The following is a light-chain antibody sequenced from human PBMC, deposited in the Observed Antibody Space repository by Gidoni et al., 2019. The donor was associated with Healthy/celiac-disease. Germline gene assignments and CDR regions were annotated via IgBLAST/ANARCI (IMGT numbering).Light chain of an antibody. CDR3: LSADSSGTYRV. CDR1: ALPKKY. J-gene: IGLJ1*01. CDR2: KDS. V-gene: IGLV3-16*01. Sequence: SYELTQPPSVSVSLGQMARITCSGEALPKKYAYLYQQKPGQFPVLVIYKDSERPSGIPERFSGSSSGTIVTLTISGVQAEDEADYYCLSADSSGTYRVFGTGTKVTVL.